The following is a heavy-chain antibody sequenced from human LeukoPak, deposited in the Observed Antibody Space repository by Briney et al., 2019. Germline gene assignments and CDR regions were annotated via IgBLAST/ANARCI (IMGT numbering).Heavy chain of an antibody. Sequence: ASVKVSCKASGYSSTNYGISWVRQAPGQGLEWMGWIHIYRGNTNYAQKFQGRVTITADKSTSTAYMELSSLRSEDTAVYYCASPGSSGWYAYWGQGTLVTVSS. CDR1: GYSSTNYG. J-gene: IGHJ4*02. D-gene: IGHD6-19*01. V-gene: IGHV1-18*01. CDR3: ASPGSSGWYAY. CDR2: IHIYRGNT.